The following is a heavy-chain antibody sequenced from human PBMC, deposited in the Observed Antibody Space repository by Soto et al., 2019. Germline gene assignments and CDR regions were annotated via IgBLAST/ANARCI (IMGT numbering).Heavy chain of an antibody. J-gene: IGHJ6*02. CDR2: IIPIFGTA. Sequence: GASVKVSCKASGGTFSSYAISWVRQAPGQGLEWMGGIIPIFGTANYAQKLQGRVTMTADTSTSTAYMELRSLRSDDTAVYYCARTSRYLRTSIAAAGPRPYGMDVWGQGTTVTVSS. V-gene: IGHV1-69*06. D-gene: IGHD6-13*01. CDR1: GGTFSSYA. CDR3: ARTSRYLRTSIAAAGPRPYGMDV.